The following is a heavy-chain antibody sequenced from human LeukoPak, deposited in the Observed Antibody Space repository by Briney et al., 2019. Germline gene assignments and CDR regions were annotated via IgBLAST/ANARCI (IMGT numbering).Heavy chain of an antibody. CDR3: ARDEGQIAAAWYNWFDP. Sequence: ASVKVSCKASGYTFTGYYMHWVRQAPGQGLEWMGWIKPNSGGTNYAQKFQGRVTMTRDTSISTAYMELSRLRSDDTAVYYGARDEGQIAAAWYNWFDPWGQGTLVTVCS. D-gene: IGHD6-13*01. J-gene: IGHJ5*02. V-gene: IGHV1-2*02. CDR1: GYTFTGYY. CDR2: IKPNSGGT.